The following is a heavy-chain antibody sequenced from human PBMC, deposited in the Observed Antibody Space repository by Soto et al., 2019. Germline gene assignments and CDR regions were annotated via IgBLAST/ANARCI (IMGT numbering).Heavy chain of an antibody. CDR2: IKQDGSEQ. D-gene: IGHD3-10*01. CDR3: ATSRSFDY. J-gene: IGHJ4*02. Sequence: GGSLRLSCAASGFTFSSYCMSWVRQVPGKGLEWVANIKQDGSEQYYVDSVMGRFTTSRDNAKNSLYLQMNSLRAEDTAVYYCATSRSFDYWGQGALVTVS. CDR1: GFTFSSYC. V-gene: IGHV3-7*02.